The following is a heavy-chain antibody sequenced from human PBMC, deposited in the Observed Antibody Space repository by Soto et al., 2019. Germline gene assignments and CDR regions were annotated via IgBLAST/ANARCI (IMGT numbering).Heavy chain of an antibody. D-gene: IGHD1-26*01. J-gene: IGHJ6*02. CDR1: GYTITSYA. Sequence: QVQLVQSGAEVKKPGASVKVSCKASGYTITSYAMHWVRQAPGQRLEWMGWINAGNGNTKYSQKFQVRVTITRDTSASTAYMELCSLRSEVTAVYYCAREERTPSRYYYYGMDVWGQGTTVTVSS. CDR2: INAGNGNT. CDR3: AREERTPSRYYYYGMDV. V-gene: IGHV1-3*01.